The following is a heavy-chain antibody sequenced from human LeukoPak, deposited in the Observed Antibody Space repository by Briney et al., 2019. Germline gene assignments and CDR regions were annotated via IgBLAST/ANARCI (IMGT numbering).Heavy chain of an antibody. D-gene: IGHD3-10*01. CDR1: GFTFSSYG. Sequence: PGGSLRLSCAASGFTFSSYGMSWVRQAPGKGLEWVSAISGSGGSTYYADSVKGRFTISRDNSKNTLYLQMNSLRAEDTAVYYCARVGVGIIMVRGDVDYYMDVWGKGTTVTVSS. V-gene: IGHV3-23*01. CDR3: ARVGVGIIMVRGDVDYYMDV. J-gene: IGHJ6*03. CDR2: ISGSGGST.